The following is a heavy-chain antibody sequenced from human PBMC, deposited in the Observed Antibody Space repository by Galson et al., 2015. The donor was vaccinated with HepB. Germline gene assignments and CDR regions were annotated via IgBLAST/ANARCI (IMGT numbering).Heavy chain of an antibody. V-gene: IGHV1-2*02. J-gene: IGHJ6*02. D-gene: IGHD6-13*01. CDR1: GYTFTGYY. CDR3: AVYSIKSIAAAGPLGYYYGMDV. CDR2: INPNSGGT. Sequence: SVKVSCKASGYTFTGYYMHWVRQAPGQGLEWMGWINPNSGGTNYAQKFQGRVTMTRDTSISTAYMELSRLRSDDTAVYYCAVYSIKSIAAAGPLGYYYGMDVWGPGTTVTVSS.